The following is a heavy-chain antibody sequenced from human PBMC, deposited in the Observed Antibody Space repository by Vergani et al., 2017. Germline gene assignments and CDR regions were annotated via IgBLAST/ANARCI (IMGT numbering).Heavy chain of an antibody. CDR1: GFTFNIYA. CDR2: ISGNAIST. V-gene: IGHV3-23*01. J-gene: IGHJ4*02. Sequence: EVQLLESGGVLVQPGGSLRLSCATSGFTFNIYAMSWVRQAPGKGLEWVSAISGNAISTYYAEYVKGQFTISSDNSENTLYLQMKSLRAEDTAVYYCAKEANMIVVSFAFFDYWGRGTLVTVSS. D-gene: IGHD3-22*01. CDR3: AKEANMIVVSFAFFDY.